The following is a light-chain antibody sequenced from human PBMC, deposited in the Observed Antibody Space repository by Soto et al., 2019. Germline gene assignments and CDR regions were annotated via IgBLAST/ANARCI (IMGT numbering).Light chain of an antibody. Sequence: EIVLTQSPGTLSLSPGERATLSCRASQSVSSSYLAWYQQKPGQAPRLLIYGASSRATGIPDRFSGSRSGTAFTLTISRLEPEDFAVYYCQQYGSSPPYTFGQGTKLEIK. J-gene: IGKJ2*01. CDR3: QQYGSSPPYT. V-gene: IGKV3-20*01. CDR1: QSVSSSY. CDR2: GAS.